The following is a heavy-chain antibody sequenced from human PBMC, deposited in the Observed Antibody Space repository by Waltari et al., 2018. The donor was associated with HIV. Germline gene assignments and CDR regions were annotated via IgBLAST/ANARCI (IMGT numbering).Heavy chain of an antibody. CDR1: GFTFSSYA. CDR3: AKLVDY. Sequence: VLLLESGGGSVQPGGSLRLSCAVSGFTFSSYAVSWVRQAPGKGLEWVSTISGSVGSTYYADSVKGRFTISRDNSKNTLFLQMNSLRADDTAVYYCAKLVDYWGQGTLVTVSS. V-gene: IGHV3-23*01. J-gene: IGHJ4*02. CDR2: ISGSVGST.